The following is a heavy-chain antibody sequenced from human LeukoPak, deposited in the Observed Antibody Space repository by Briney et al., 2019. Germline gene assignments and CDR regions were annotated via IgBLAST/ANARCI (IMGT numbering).Heavy chain of an antibody. CDR2: ISGGEGIT. D-gene: IGHD2-15*01. J-gene: IGHJ4*02. V-gene: IGHV3-23*01. CDR1: GFIFSSYA. Sequence: GGSLRLSCAASGFIFSSYAMNWVRQAPGEGLQWVSTISGGEGITYYADSVKGRFTISRDNSKNTLYLQMNGLRAEDTAVYYCAKVTSGGSCYQSDYWGQGTLVTVSS. CDR3: AKVTSGGSCYQSDY.